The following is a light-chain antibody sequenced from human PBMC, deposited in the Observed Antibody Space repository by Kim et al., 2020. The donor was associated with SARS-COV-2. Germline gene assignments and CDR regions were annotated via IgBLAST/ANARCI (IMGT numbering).Light chain of an antibody. CDR3: HSSDSLSRWV. CDR1: SSNIGAGSD. V-gene: IGLV1-40*01. CDR2: MND. Sequence: QPVLTQPPSLSGAPGQRITITCTGNSSNIGAGSDVHWYHHVPGAAPRLLIYMNDHRPSGVPDRISGSKSGTSASLAITGLQTEDEGDYYCHSSDSLSRWVFGGGTQLTVL. J-gene: IGLJ3*02.